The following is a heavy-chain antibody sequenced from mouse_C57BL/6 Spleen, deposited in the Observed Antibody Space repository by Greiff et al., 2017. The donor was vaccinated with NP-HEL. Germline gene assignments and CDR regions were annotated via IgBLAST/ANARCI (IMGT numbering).Heavy chain of an antibody. J-gene: IGHJ2*01. V-gene: IGHV5-16*01. Sequence: DVMLVESEGGLVQPGSSMKLSCTASGFTFSDYYMAWVRQVPEKGLEWVANINYDGSSTYYLDSLKSRFIISRDNAKNILYLQMSSLKSEDTATYYCARGIITTVVAQYYFDYWGQGTTLTVSS. CDR3: ARGIITTVVAQYYFDY. D-gene: IGHD1-1*01. CDR1: GFTFSDYY. CDR2: INYDGSST.